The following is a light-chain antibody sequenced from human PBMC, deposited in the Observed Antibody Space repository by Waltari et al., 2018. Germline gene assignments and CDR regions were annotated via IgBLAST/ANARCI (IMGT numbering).Light chain of an antibody. CDR1: SSDIGNYNY. J-gene: IGLJ2*01. CDR3: SSYISSDTLEL. CDR2: DVS. Sequence: HSALTQPASVSGSPGQSITISCTGSSSDIGNYNYFSWYQQPPGKAPKLMIFDVSNRPSGVSNRFSGSKSGNTASLTISGLQAEDEADYYCSSYISSDTLELFGGGTSLTVL. V-gene: IGLV2-14*03.